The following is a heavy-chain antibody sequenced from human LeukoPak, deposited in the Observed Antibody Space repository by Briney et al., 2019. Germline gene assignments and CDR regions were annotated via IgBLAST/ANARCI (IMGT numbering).Heavy chain of an antibody. CDR3: AKAPRGYNGNYFDY. CDR2: ISGSGGST. CDR1: GLTFSSYA. J-gene: IGHJ4*02. V-gene: IGHV3-23*01. D-gene: IGHD5-24*01. Sequence: PGGSLRLSCAASGLTFSSYAMSWVRQAPGKGLEWVSAISGSGGSTYYADSVKGRLTISRDNSKNTLYLQMNSLRAEDTAVYYCAKAPRGYNGNYFDYWGQGTLVTVSS.